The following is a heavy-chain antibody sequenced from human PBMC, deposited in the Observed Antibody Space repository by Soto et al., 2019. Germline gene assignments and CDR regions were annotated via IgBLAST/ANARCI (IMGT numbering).Heavy chain of an antibody. CDR2: ISYDGSNK. CDR1: GFTFSSYA. J-gene: IGHJ6*01. Sequence: QVQLVESGGGVVQPGRSLRLSCAASGFTFSSYAMHWVRQAPGKGLEWVAVISYDGSNKYYADSVKGRFTISRDNSKNTLYLQMNSLRAEDTAVYYCARAAAGRNYYYYGMDVW. CDR3: ARAAAGRNYYYYGMDV. V-gene: IGHV3-30-3*01. D-gene: IGHD6-13*01.